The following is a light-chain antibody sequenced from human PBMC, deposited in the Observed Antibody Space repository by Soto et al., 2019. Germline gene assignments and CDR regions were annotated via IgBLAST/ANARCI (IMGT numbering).Light chain of an antibody. CDR3: SSSTSSNTLA. CDR2: GVS. V-gene: IGLV2-14*01. J-gene: IGLJ6*01. Sequence: QSALTQPASVSASPGQSITISCTGGKNDIGSSDYVSWYQQHPGKAPKLIIYGVSNRPSGTSDRFSGSKSGNTASLTISGLQADEEADYYCSSSTSSNTLAFGGGTKVTVL. CDR1: KNDIGSSDY.